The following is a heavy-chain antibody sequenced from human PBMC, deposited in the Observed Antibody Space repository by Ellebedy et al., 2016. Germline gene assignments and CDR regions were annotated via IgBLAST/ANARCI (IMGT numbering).Heavy chain of an antibody. CDR2: IVVGSGDT. Sequence: SVKVSCXASGFTFSMSAIQWVRQARGQRLEWMGWIVVGSGDTEYAQNFHGRLSLTRDLSTGTVYMELNSLRSEDTAVYYCGATSDTPDAFNVWGPGTKVAISS. CDR1: GFTFSMSA. D-gene: IGHD2-15*01. V-gene: IGHV1-58*02. J-gene: IGHJ3*01. CDR3: GATSDTPDAFNV.